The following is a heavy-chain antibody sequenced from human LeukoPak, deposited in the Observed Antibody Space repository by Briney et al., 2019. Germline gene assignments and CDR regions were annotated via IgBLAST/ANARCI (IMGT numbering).Heavy chain of an antibody. Sequence: SSETLSLTCTVSGGSVSSGSYYWSWIRQPLGKGLEWIGYIYYSGSTNYNPSLKSRVTISVDTSKNQFSLKLSSVTAADTAVYYCARHEPGYSSSWDTRYYYYGMDVWGQGTTVTVSS. J-gene: IGHJ6*02. CDR1: GGSVSSGSYY. D-gene: IGHD6-13*01. CDR3: ARHEPGYSSSWDTRYYYYGMDV. V-gene: IGHV4-61*01. CDR2: IYYSGST.